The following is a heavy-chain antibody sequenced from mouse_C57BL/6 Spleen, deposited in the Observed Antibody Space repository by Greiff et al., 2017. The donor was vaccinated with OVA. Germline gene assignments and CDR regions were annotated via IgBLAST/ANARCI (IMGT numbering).Heavy chain of an antibody. Sequence: VQLQQPGAELVKPGASVKLSCTASGYTFTSYWMHWVKQRPGQGLEWIGMIHPNSGSTNYHEKFKSKATLTVDKSSSTAYMQLSSLTAEDSAVYYCAREEEAYWGQGTLVTVSA. CDR2: IHPNSGST. J-gene: IGHJ3*01. V-gene: IGHV1-64*01. CDR3: AREEEAY. CDR1: GYTFTSYW.